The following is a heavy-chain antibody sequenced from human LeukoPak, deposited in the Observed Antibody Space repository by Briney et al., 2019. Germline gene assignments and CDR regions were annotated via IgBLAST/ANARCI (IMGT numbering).Heavy chain of an antibody. Sequence: ASVKVSCKASGYTFTSYGISWVRQAPGQGLEWMGWISAYNGNTNYAQKLQGRVTMTTDTSTSTAYMELRSLRSDDTAVYYCARGYSSSWYEYYYYYMDVWGKGTTVTISS. CDR3: ARGYSSSWYEYYYYYMDV. CDR2: ISAYNGNT. J-gene: IGHJ6*03. V-gene: IGHV1-18*01. D-gene: IGHD6-13*01. CDR1: GYTFTSYG.